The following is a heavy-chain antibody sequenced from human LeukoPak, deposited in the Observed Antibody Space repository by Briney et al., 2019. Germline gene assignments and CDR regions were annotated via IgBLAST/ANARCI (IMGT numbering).Heavy chain of an antibody. V-gene: IGHV3-9*01. CDR3: VKEGRDHIAMAAGFDP. J-gene: IGHJ5*02. CDR2: ISWNSGSI. CDR1: GFTFDDYA. Sequence: PGGSLRLSCAASGFTFDDYAMHWVRQAPGQGLEWVSGISWNSGSIGYADSVKGRFTISRDNAKNSLYLRMHSLRAEDTALYYCVKEGRDHIAMAAGFDPWGQGTLVTVSS. D-gene: IGHD5-18*01.